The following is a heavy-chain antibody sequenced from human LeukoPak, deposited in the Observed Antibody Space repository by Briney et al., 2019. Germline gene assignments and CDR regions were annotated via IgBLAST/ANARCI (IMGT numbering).Heavy chain of an antibody. V-gene: IGHV3-33*08. Sequence: GGSLRLSCAASGFTFSSSAMSWVRQAPGKGLEWVAVIWYDGSNKYYADSVTGRFTISRDNSKNTLYLQMNSLRAEDTAVYYCARDRQGYSYGYFDYWGQGTLVTVSS. CDR2: IWYDGSNK. D-gene: IGHD5-18*01. CDR1: GFTFSSSA. J-gene: IGHJ4*02. CDR3: ARDRQGYSYGYFDY.